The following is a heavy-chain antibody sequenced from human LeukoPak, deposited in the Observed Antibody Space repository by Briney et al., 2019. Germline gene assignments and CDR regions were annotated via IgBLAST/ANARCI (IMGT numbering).Heavy chain of an antibody. CDR3: ARAEMGLSSSWSTPFDY. J-gene: IGHJ4*02. CDR1: GFTFSSYA. D-gene: IGHD6-13*01. Sequence: GGSLRLSCAASGFTFSSYAMHWVRQAPGKGLEWVAVVSYDGSNKYYADSVKGRFTISRDNSKNTLYLQMNSLRAEDTAVYYCARAEMGLSSSWSTPFDYWGQGTLVTVSS. CDR2: VSYDGSNK. V-gene: IGHV3-30*14.